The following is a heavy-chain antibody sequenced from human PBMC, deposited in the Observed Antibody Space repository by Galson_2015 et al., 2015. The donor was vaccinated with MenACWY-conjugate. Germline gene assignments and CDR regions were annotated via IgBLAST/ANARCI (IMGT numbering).Heavy chain of an antibody. V-gene: IGHV3-7*03. J-gene: IGHJ4*02. D-gene: IGHD6-19*01. Sequence: SLRLSCAASGFTVSGNYMNWVRQAPGKGLEWVGSIKQDGSEKNYVDSVKGRFTFSRDNAKNSLYLQMNSLRAEDTAVYYCARDVAVGGFDYWGQGTRVTVSS. CDR2: IKQDGSEK. CDR3: ARDVAVGGFDY. CDR1: GFTVSGNY.